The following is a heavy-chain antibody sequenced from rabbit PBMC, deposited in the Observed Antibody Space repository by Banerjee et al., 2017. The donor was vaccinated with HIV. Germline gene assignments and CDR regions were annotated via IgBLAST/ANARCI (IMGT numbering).Heavy chain of an antibody. CDR1: GFSFTSCW. V-gene: IGHV1S40*01. CDR2: IYSGSSGST. CDR3: ARDPPPGYVADGYVDL. J-gene: IGHJ4*01. Sequence: QSLEESGGGLVKPGASLTLTCTASGFSFTSCWICWVRQAPGKGLEWIACIYSGSSGSTYYASWAKGRFTISKTSSTTVTLQMTSLTAADTATYFCARDPPPGYVADGYVDLWGPGTLVTVS. D-gene: IGHD7-1*01.